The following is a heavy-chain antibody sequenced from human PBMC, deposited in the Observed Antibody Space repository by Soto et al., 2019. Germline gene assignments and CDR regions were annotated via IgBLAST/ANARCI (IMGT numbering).Heavy chain of an antibody. Sequence: EVQLVESGGGLVQPGGSLKLSCVASGYTFSGSAFHWVRQASGKGLGWVGRIRGKANSYETAYAESVKSRFTITRDDSKNTAFLQMNSLKTEDTAVYYCTSRYCSSSSCHTWGQGTRVTVSS. V-gene: IGHV3-73*01. J-gene: IGHJ5*02. CDR2: IRGKANSYET. CDR3: TSRYCSSSSCHT. D-gene: IGHD2-2*01. CDR1: GYTFSGSA.